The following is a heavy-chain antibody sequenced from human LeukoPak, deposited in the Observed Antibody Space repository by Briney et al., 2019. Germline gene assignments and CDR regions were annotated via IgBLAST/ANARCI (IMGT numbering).Heavy chain of an antibody. V-gene: IGHV3-30-3*01. CDR1: GFTFSSYA. Sequence: GGSLRLSCAGSGFTFSSYAMHWVRQAPGKGLEWVAVISYDGSNKYYADSVKGRFTISRDNSKNTLYLQMNSLRAEDTAVYYCARDIGSGSYTLSDYWGQGTLVTVSS. CDR2: ISYDGSNK. CDR3: ARDIGSGSYTLSDY. D-gene: IGHD3-10*01. J-gene: IGHJ4*02.